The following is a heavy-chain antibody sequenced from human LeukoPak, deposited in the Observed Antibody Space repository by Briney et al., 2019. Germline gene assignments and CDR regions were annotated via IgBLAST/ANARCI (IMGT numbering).Heavy chain of an antibody. Sequence: ASVKVSCKVSGYSLIDLSLQWVRQAPGQGLEWMGGFNPEHTETIYSQKFQGRVTLTEDTSTDIAYMELSSLRSEDTAMYFCAQQKAGYSGSPSWFDPWGQGTLVTVSS. V-gene: IGHV1-24*01. CDR3: AQQKAGYSGSPSWFDP. J-gene: IGHJ5*02. CDR1: GYSLIDLS. D-gene: IGHD5-12*01. CDR2: FNPEHTET.